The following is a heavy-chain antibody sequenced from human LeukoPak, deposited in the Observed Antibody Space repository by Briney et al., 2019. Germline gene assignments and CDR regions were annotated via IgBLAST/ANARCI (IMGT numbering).Heavy chain of an antibody. CDR1: GFNFSHHS. J-gene: IGHJ6*02. V-gene: IGHV3-21*01. CDR2: ISTSSYI. Sequence: GGSLRLSCAASGFNFSHHSMNWVGQAPRKGLEWVSSISTSSYIYYADSVKARFNISRDNAKNSLYLQMTSRRAEDTAVYYCARAVLGFGELYYGMDVWGQGTTVTVSS. D-gene: IGHD3-10*01. CDR3: ARAVLGFGELYYGMDV.